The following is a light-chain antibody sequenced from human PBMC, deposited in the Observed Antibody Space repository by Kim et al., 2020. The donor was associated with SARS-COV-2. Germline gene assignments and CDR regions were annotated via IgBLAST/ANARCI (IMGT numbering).Light chain of an antibody. CDR1: SLRTYY. V-gene: IGLV3-19*01. J-gene: IGLJ2*01. Sequence: ALGQTVRITCQGDSLRTYYASWYQQKPGQAPILVIYGKSTRPSGISDRFSGSDSGDTASLTITAAQADDEADYYCHTRDRSGDFVVFGGGTRLTVL. CDR2: GKS. CDR3: HTRDRSGDFVV.